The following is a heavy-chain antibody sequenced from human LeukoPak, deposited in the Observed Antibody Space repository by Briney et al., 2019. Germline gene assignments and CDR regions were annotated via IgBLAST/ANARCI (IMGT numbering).Heavy chain of an antibody. CDR3: ARDYYYGSGTEYYYYGMDV. V-gene: IGHV4-30-4*01. D-gene: IGHD3-10*01. CDR2: IYYSEST. CDR1: GGSISSGDYY. Sequence: SETLSLTCTVSGGSISSGDYYWSWTRQPPGKGLEWIGYIYYSESTYYNPSLKSRVTISVDTSKNQFSLKLSSVTAADTAVYYCARDYYYGSGTEYYYYGMDVWGKGTTVTVSS. J-gene: IGHJ6*04.